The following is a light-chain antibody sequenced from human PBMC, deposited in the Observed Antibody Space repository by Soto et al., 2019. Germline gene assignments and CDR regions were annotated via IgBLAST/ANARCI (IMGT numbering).Light chain of an antibody. J-gene: IGLJ3*02. CDR2: EVS. Sequence: QSALTQPASVSGSPGQSITISCTGTSSDVGGYNYVSWFQQHPREAPKLMIYEVSHRPSGVSDRLSGSKSGNTASLTISGLQAEDEADYYCCSFTTSNTWVFGGGTKLTVL. CDR3: CSFTTSNTWV. CDR1: SSDVGGYNY. V-gene: IGLV2-14*01.